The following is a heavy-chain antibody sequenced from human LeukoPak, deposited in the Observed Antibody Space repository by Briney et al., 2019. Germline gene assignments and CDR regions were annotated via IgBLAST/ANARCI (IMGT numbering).Heavy chain of an antibody. CDR3: ASFPPLSRWELPYFDY. J-gene: IGHJ4*02. V-gene: IGHV3-23*01. CDR2: ISGSGGST. Sequence: PGGSLRLSCAASGFTFSSYAMSWVRQAPGEGLEWVSAISGSGGSTYYADSVKGRFTISRDNSKNTLYLQMNSLRAEDTAVYYCASFPPLSRWELPYFDYWGQGTLVTVSS. CDR1: GFTFSSYA. D-gene: IGHD1-26*01.